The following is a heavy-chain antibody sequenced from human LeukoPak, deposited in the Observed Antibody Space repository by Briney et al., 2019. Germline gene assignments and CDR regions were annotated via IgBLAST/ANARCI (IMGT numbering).Heavy chain of an antibody. CDR1: GFIFSSYG. D-gene: IGHD1-1*01. CDR3: ARDSYNWNEGEFDY. J-gene: IGHJ4*02. V-gene: IGHV3-66*01. CDR2: IYSGGST. Sequence: GGSLRLSCAASGFIFSSYGMSWVRQAPGKGLEWVSVIYSGGSTHYADSVKGRFTISRGNSKNTLYLQMNSLRAEDTAVYYCARDSYNWNEGEFDYWGQGTLVTVSS.